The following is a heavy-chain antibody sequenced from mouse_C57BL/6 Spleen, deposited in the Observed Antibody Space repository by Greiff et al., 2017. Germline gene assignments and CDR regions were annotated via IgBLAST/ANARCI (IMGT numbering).Heavy chain of an antibody. J-gene: IGHJ4*01. Sequence: VQLQQPGAELVRPGSSVKLSCKASGYTFTSYWMDWVKQRPGQGLEWIGNIYPSDSETHYNQKFKDKATLTVDKSSSTAYMQLSSLTSEDSAVYYCAISVDGYYDAMDYWGQGTSVTVSS. CDR2: IYPSDSET. D-gene: IGHD2-3*01. CDR1: GYTFTSYW. V-gene: IGHV1-61*01. CDR3: AISVDGYYDAMDY.